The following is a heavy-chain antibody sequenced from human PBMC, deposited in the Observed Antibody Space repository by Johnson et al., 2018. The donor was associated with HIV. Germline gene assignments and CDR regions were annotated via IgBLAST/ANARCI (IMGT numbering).Heavy chain of an antibody. CDR2: IYSDDST. Sequence: QVQLVESGGGVVQPGRSLRLSCAASGFTFSSYAMHWVRQAPGKGLEWVSVIYSDDSTYYADSVKGRFTISRDNSKNTLYLQMNSLRAEDTAVYYCAKDRSMDDAFDVWGQGTMVTVSS. J-gene: IGHJ3*01. D-gene: IGHD1-26*01. CDR3: AKDRSMDDAFDV. CDR1: GFTFSSYA. V-gene: IGHV3-NL1*01.